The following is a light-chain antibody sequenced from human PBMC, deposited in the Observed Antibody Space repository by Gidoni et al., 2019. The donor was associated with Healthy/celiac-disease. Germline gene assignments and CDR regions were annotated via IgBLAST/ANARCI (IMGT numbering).Light chain of an antibody. CDR2: WAS. CDR3: QQYYSTPWT. CDR1: QSVLYSPNNKNY. J-gene: IGKJ1*01. V-gene: IGKV4-1*01. Sequence: IVLPPSPDSLAVSLGERATINCRSSQSVLYSPNNKNYLAWYQQKPGQPPKLLISWASTRESGVPDRFSGSGSGTDFTLTSSSLQAEDVAVYYCQQYYSTPWTFGQGTKVEIK.